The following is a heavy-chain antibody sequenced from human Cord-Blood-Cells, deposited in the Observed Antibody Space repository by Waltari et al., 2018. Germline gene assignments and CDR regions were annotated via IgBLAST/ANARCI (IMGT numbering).Heavy chain of an antibody. CDR2: INPNCGGT. J-gene: IGHJ5*02. Sequence: QVQLVQSGAEVKKPGASVKVSCKASGYTFTGYYMHWVRQAPGQGLEWMGRINPNCGGTNYAQKFQGRVTMTRDTSISTAYMELSRLRSDDTAVYYCVSGNDRGNNWFDPWGQGTLVTVSS. D-gene: IGHD3-10*01. CDR1: GYTFTGYY. V-gene: IGHV1-2*06. CDR3: VSGNDRGNNWFDP.